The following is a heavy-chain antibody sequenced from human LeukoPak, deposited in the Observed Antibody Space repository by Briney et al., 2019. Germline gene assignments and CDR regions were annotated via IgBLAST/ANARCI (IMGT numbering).Heavy chain of an antibody. V-gene: IGHV3-53*01. D-gene: IGHD2-2*01. J-gene: IGHJ4*02. CDR2: IYSGGTT. CDR3: ARDSSSHYYFDY. CDR1: GFTVSSNH. Sequence: TGGSVTLFCVGSGFTVSSNHMNWVRQAPGKGLEWVSIIYSGGTTYYADSVKGRFTISRDNSMNTLYLLMNSLRADDTAVYYCARDSSSHYYFDYWGQGTMVTVSS.